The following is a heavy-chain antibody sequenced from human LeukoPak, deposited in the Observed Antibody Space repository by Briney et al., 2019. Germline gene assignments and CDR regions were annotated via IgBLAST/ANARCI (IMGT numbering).Heavy chain of an antibody. V-gene: IGHV3-72*01. Sequence: GGSLRLSCAASGFTFSSYSMNWVRQAPGKGLEWVGRIRNKANRYTTEYAASVKGRFIILRDDSKNSVFLQMNSLKTEDTAVYYCVTGFRSGDLDYWGQGTLVTVS. J-gene: IGHJ4*02. CDR3: VTGFRSGDLDY. CDR1: GFTFSSYS. D-gene: IGHD3-3*01. CDR2: IRNKANRYTT.